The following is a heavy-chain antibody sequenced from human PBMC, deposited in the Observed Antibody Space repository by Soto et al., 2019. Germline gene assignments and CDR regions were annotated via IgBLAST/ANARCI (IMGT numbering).Heavy chain of an antibody. CDR1: GGSISSYD. CDR3: ARDRAVNSGYDYYYFDY. D-gene: IGHD5-12*01. J-gene: IGHJ4*02. CDR2: IYYSGST. Sequence: SETLCLTWPVSGGSISSYDWSWIRQNTGKGLEWIGYIYYSGSTNYNPSLKSRVTISVDTSKNQFSLKLSSVTAADTAVYYCARDRAVNSGYDYYYFDYWGQGTLVTVSS. V-gene: IGHV4-59*12.